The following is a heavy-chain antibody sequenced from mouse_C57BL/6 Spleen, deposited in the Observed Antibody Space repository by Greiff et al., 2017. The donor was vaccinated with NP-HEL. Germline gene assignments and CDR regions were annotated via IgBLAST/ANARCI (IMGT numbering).Heavy chain of an antibody. CDR2: ISGGGGNT. V-gene: IGHV5-9*01. CDR1: GFTFSSYT. Sequence: EVKVVESGGGLVKPGGSLKLSCAASGFTFSSYTMSWVRQTPEKRLEWVATISGGGGNTYYPDSVKGRFTISSDNAKHTLSLQMSSRRSEDTTLYYYDRHLHYYGSSTSGFAYWGQGTLVTVSA. CDR3: DRHLHYYGSSTSGFAY. J-gene: IGHJ3*01. D-gene: IGHD1-1*01.